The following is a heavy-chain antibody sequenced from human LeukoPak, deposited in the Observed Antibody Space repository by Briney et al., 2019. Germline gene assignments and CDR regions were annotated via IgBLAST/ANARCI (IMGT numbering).Heavy chain of an antibody. V-gene: IGHV3-23*01. J-gene: IGHJ5*02. CDR3: AKGPDPVLRYFDWSTKYNWFDP. D-gene: IGHD3-9*01. Sequence: GGSLRLSCAASGFTFSSYAMSWVRQAPGKGLEWVSAISGSGGSTYYADSVKGRFTISRDNSKNTLYLQMNSLRAEDTAVYYCAKGPDPVLRYFDWSTKYNWFDPWGQGTLVTVSS. CDR1: GFTFSSYA. CDR2: ISGSGGST.